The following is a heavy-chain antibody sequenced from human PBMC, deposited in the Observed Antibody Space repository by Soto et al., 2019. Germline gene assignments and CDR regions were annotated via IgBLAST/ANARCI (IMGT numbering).Heavy chain of an antibody. V-gene: IGHV3-30*03. D-gene: IGHD3-10*01. Sequence: GGSLRLSCAASGFTFSSYGMHWVRQAPGKGLEWVAVISYDGSNKYYADSVKGRFTISRDNSKNTLYLQMNSLRAEDTAVYYCARIRVTMVRGVIINYYYYGMDVWGQGTTVTVSS. CDR2: ISYDGSNK. J-gene: IGHJ6*02. CDR1: GFTFSSYG. CDR3: ARIRVTMVRGVIINYYYYGMDV.